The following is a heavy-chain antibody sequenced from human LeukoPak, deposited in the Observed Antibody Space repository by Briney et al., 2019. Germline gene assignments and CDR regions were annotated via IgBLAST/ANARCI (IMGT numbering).Heavy chain of an antibody. D-gene: IGHD3-3*01. V-gene: IGHV3-30*04. Sequence: GGSLRLSCAASGFTFSSYAMHWVRRAPGKGLEGVAVISYDGSNKYYADSVKGRFTISRDNSKNTLYLQMNSLRAEDTAVYYCARDAVDFWSGLGSYYYYYMDVWGKGTTVTVSS. J-gene: IGHJ6*03. CDR2: ISYDGSNK. CDR1: GFTFSSYA. CDR3: ARDAVDFWSGLGSYYYYYMDV.